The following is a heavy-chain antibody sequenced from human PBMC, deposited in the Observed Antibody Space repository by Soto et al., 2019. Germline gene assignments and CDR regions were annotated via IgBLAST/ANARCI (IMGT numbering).Heavy chain of an antibody. CDR2: FSHRGTTI. V-gene: IGHV3-48*02. D-gene: IGHD2-15*01. CDR3: ARLGFCNDINCNLYFYYYAMDV. CDR1: GFSSRSYA. J-gene: IGHJ6*02. Sequence: PGGSLRLSCSASGFSSRSYAMNWVRQAPGKGLEWLSFFSHRGTTIYYADSSKGRFTISRDNARTSLTLEMDSLRDDATAGYNFARLGFCNDINCNLYFYYYAMDVWGQGTTVTVSS.